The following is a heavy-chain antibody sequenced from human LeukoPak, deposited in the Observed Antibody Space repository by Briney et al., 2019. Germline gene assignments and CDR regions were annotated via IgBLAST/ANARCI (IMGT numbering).Heavy chain of an antibody. CDR1: GFTFSIYW. Sequence: GGSLRLSCAASGFTFSIYWMSWVRQAPGKGLEWVASIKQDGSEKYYVDSVKGRFTISRDNAKNSLYLEMNSLRAEDTAVYYCARMYGDYYKYWGQGTLVTVSS. V-gene: IGHV3-7*01. CDR2: IKQDGSEK. D-gene: IGHD4-17*01. J-gene: IGHJ4*02. CDR3: ARMYGDYYKY.